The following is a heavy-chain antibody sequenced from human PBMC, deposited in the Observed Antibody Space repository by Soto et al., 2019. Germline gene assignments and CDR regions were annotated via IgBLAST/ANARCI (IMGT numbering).Heavy chain of an antibody. Sequence: QVQLVQSGAEVKKPGSSVKVSCKASGGTFSSYAISWVRQAPGQGLEWMGGIIPIFGTANYAQKFQGRVTITADESTSTADMELSRLRSEDTAVYYCATADVDRVATMNSPSYGMDVWGQGTTVTVSS. CDR1: GGTFSSYA. D-gene: IGHD5-12*01. J-gene: IGHJ6*02. CDR3: ATADVDRVATMNSPSYGMDV. V-gene: IGHV1-69*01. CDR2: IIPIFGTA.